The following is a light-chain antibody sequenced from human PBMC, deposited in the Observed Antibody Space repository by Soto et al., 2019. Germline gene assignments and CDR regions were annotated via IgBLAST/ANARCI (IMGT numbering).Light chain of an antibody. Sequence: QPVLTQSPSASASLGASVKLTCTLSSGHSSYAIAWHQQQPEKGPRYLMKLNSDGSHSKGDGIPDRFSGSSSAAERYLTISSLQSEDEADYYCQTWGTGIVVFAGGTKLTVL. V-gene: IGLV4-69*01. J-gene: IGLJ2*01. CDR2: LNSDGSH. CDR3: QTWGTGIVV. CDR1: SGHSSYA.